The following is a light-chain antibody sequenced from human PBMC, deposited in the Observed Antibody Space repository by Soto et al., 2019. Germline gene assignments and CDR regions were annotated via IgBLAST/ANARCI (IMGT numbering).Light chain of an antibody. CDR2: DAS. CDR1: QSISSD. V-gene: IGKV3-11*01. J-gene: IGKJ1*01. Sequence: EIVLTQSPATLSLSPGERATLSCRASQSISSDIAWYQQKPGQAPRLFIYDASNRVTGVPATFSGSGSGTSFTPTISTLEPEDFAVYCCQQRSSWPRTFGQGTKVEIK. CDR3: QQRSSWPRT.